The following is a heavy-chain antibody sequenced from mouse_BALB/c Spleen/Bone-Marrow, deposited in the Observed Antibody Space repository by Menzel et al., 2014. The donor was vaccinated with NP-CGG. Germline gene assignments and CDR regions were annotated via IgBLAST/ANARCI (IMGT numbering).Heavy chain of an antibody. CDR3: AKKREIYYGYGAMDY. CDR1: GFSLTSYG. D-gene: IGHD2-2*01. J-gene: IGHJ4*01. Sequence: QVQLKESGPGLVQPSQSLSITCTVSGFSLTSYGVHWVRQSPGKGLEWLGVIWRGGSTDYNAAFMSRLSITKDNSKSQVFLKMNSLQADVTAIYSCAKKREIYYGYGAMDYWGQGTSVTVSS. V-gene: IGHV2-5*01. CDR2: IWRGGST.